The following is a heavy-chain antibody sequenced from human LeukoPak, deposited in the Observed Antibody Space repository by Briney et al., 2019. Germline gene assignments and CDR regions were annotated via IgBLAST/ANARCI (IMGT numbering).Heavy chain of an antibody. J-gene: IGHJ4*02. CDR2: IYYSGST. D-gene: IGHD6-19*01. Sequence: NPSETLSLTCTVSGGSISSYYWSWIRQPPGKGLEWIGYIYYSGSTNYNPSLKSRVTISVDTSKNQFSLKVSSVTAADTAVYYCARGTGWYFHWGQGTLVTVSS. CDR3: ARGTGWYFH. CDR1: GGSISSYY. V-gene: IGHV4-59*01.